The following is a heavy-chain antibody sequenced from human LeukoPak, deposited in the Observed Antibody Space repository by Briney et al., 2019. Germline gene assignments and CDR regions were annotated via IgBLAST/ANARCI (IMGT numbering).Heavy chain of an antibody. Sequence: ASVKVSCKASGYTFTSYGISWVRQAPGQGLEWMGWISAYNGNTNYAQKLQGRVTMTTDTSTSTAYMELRSLRSDDTAVYYCARDVGCSSTSCYPEHLDYWGQGTLVTVSS. CDR1: GYTFTSYG. J-gene: IGHJ4*02. CDR3: ARDVGCSSTSCYPEHLDY. D-gene: IGHD2-2*01. CDR2: ISAYNGNT. V-gene: IGHV1-18*01.